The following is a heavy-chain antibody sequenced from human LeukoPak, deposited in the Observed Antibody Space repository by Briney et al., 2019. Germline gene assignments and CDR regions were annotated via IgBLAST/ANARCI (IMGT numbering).Heavy chain of an antibody. CDR1: GFTFSSYA. CDR3: TRGYSGYGNFDC. V-gene: IGHV3-23*01. J-gene: IGHJ4*02. CDR2: ISGDGSTT. D-gene: IGHD5-12*01. Sequence: PGGSLRLSCAASGFTFSSYAMSWVRQAPGKGLEWVSRISGDGSTTFYADSVKGRFTISRDNSKNTLYLQMNSLRAEDTAVYYCTRGYSGYGNFDCWGQGTLVTVSS.